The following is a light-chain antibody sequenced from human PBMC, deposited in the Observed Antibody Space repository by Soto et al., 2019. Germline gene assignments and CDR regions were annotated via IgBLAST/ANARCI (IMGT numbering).Light chain of an antibody. Sequence: DIQMTQSPSTLSASLGDRVTITRRASQSISTWLAWYQQKPGRAPKLLIYKASSLQSDVPSGFSGSGSGTEFTLTISSLQPDDYATYYCQQYNAYPWTFGQGTKVDI. V-gene: IGKV1-5*03. CDR1: QSISTW. CDR3: QQYNAYPWT. J-gene: IGKJ1*01. CDR2: KAS.